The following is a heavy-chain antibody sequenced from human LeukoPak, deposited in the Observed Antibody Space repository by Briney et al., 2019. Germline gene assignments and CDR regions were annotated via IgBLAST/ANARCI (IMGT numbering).Heavy chain of an antibody. Sequence: PGGSLRLSCAASGFTFFSYEMYWVRQAPGKGLEWVGRIKSKTDGGTTDYAAPVKGRFTISRDDSKNTLYLQMNSLKTEDTAVYYCTTNVGYSYDYWGQGTLVTVSS. J-gene: IGHJ4*02. CDR2: IKSKTDGGTT. CDR3: TTNVGYSYDY. V-gene: IGHV3-15*01. D-gene: IGHD5-18*01. CDR1: GFTFFSYE.